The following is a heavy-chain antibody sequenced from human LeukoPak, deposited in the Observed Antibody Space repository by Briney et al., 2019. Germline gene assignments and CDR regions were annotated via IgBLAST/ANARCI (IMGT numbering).Heavy chain of an antibody. Sequence: SVKVSCKAAGFTFTNSAMQWVRQARGQRLEWIGWIVVGIGNTNYAQKFQERVSITRDMSTSTAFMELSSLRSEDTAVYYCAAVGDFWSGYTFDYWGQGTQVTVSS. CDR2: IVVGIGNT. D-gene: IGHD3-3*01. J-gene: IGHJ4*02. V-gene: IGHV1-58*02. CDR3: AAVGDFWSGYTFDY. CDR1: GFTFTNSA.